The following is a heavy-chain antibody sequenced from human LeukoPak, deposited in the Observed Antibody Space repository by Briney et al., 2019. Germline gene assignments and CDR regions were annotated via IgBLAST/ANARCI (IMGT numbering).Heavy chain of an antibody. V-gene: IGHV3-30*02. CDR1: GFTFSSYG. CDR3: AKISWRLTDFDY. D-gene: IGHD3-9*01. CDR2: IRYDGSNK. Sequence: PGGSLRLSCTASGFTFSSYGMHWVRQAPGKGLEWVAFIRYDGSNKYYADSVKGRFTISRDNSKNTLYLQMNSLRAEDTAVYYCAKISWRLTDFDYWGQGTLVTVSS. J-gene: IGHJ4*02.